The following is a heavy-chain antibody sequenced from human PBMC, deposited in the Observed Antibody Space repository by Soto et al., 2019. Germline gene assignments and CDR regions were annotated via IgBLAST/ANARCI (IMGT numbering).Heavy chain of an antibody. CDR3: AREGYGSGGGYFDY. Sequence: EVQLVESGGGLVKPGGSLRLSCAASEFTFSIYSMNWVRQAPGKGLEWVSSISSSSRSKYYADSVKGRFTISRDNAKHSLYLQIHRLRAEETAVYYCAREGYGSGGGYFDYWGRGTLVTVSS. D-gene: IGHD3-10*01. CDR1: EFTFSIYS. CDR2: ISSSSRSK. V-gene: IGHV3-21*01. J-gene: IGHJ4*02.